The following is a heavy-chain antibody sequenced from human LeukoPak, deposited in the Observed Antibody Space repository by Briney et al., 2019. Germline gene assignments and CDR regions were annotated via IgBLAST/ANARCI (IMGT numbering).Heavy chain of an antibody. J-gene: IGHJ4*02. D-gene: IGHD6-19*01. CDR2: INHSGST. Sequence: SETLSLTCTVSGSSVSSGSYYWSWIRQPPGKGLEWIGEINHSGSTSYNPSLKSRVTISVDTSKNQFSLKLSSVTAADTAVYYCARGYSSGSLFDYWGQGTLVTVSS. V-gene: IGHV4-39*07. CDR3: ARGYSSGSLFDY. CDR1: GSSVSSGSYY.